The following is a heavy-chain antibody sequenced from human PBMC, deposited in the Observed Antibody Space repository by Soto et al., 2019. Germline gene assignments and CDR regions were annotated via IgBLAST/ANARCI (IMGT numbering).Heavy chain of an antibody. V-gene: IGHV4-34*01. J-gene: IGHJ6*03. Sequence: QVQLQQWGAGLLKPSETLSLTCVVSGGSLSDYFWSWIRQPPGMALEWIGEINHLGSINYNPSLKSRVTMSEDTSKNQFSLTLNSVTAADTAIYYCARGGISHWAYFYYMDVWDRGTTVTVSS. CDR2: INHLGSI. CDR3: ARGGISHWAYFYYMDV. D-gene: IGHD2-21*01. CDR1: GGSLSDYF.